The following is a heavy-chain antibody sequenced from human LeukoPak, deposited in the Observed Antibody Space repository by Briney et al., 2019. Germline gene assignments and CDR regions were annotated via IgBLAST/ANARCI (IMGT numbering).Heavy chain of an antibody. V-gene: IGHV1-18*04. CDR3: ARDRPYYYDRSGYYYAY. CDR2: SSGYKSDT. D-gene: IGHD3-22*01. J-gene: IGHJ4*02. Sequence: GASVKVSCKTSGYTFSSYGISWVRQAPGQGLEWMGWSSGYKSDTKYAQKFQGRVTMTTDTSTSTVYMELRSLRSDDTAVYYCARDRPYYYDRSGYYYAYWGQGTLVTVSS. CDR1: GYTFSSYG.